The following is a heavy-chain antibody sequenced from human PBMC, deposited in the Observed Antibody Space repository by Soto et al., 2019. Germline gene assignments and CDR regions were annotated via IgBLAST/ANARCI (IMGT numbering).Heavy chain of an antibody. CDR1: GFTFSTYS. CDR2: ISSSSSVI. Sequence: EGQLVESGGGLVQPGGSLRLSCAVSGFTFSTYSMAWVRQAPGKGLEWVSYISSSSSVIYYADSVKGRIAVSRDNAKNSLYLQMHSLRAEDTAVYYCARYLIIPRAFDIWGQWTTVTVSS. D-gene: IGHD2-21*01. J-gene: IGHJ3*02. V-gene: IGHV3-48*04. CDR3: ARYLIIPRAFDI.